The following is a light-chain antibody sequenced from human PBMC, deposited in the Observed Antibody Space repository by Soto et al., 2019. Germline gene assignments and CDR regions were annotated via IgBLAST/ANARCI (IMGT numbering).Light chain of an antibody. J-gene: IGLJ2*01. V-gene: IGLV1-44*01. Sequence: QSVLTQPPSASGTPGQRITISCSGSSSNIGGNTVNWYQQLPGTAPKLLIYGDNHRPSGVPDRFSGSKPGTSASLAISGLQSEDEADFYCAAWDDSLNGVVFGGGTKLTVL. CDR1: SSNIGGNT. CDR2: GDN. CDR3: AAWDDSLNGVV.